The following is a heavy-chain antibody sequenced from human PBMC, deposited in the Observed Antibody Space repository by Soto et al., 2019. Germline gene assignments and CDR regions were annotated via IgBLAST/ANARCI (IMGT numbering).Heavy chain of an antibody. V-gene: IGHV4-39*01. CDR1: GGYIGGRRYC. Sequence: GGYIGGRRYCKNRIRQPPGKGLEWIGSIYYSGSTYYNPSLKSRVTISVDTSKNQFSLKLSSVTAADTAVYYCARRSIAVAAHRLFAYWGQGTLVTVSP. CDR3: ARRSIAVAAHRLFAY. D-gene: IGHD6-19*01. CDR2: IYYSGST. J-gene: IGHJ4*02.